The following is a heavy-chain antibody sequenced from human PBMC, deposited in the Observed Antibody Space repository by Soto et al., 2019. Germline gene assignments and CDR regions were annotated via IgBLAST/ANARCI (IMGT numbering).Heavy chain of an antibody. Sequence: EVQLVESGGGLVQPWGSLRLSCAASGFTVVDSYMNWVRQAPGQGLVWVSVIYSGGSTSYADSAKGRFAISRDNSKNTLDVQMNSLRAEDTAADYCARTSRPNCGDGTCYFDYWGQGTLVTVAS. CDR2: IYSGGST. CDR3: ARTSRPNCGDGTCYFDY. J-gene: IGHJ4*02. D-gene: IGHD2-15*01. V-gene: IGHV3-66*01. CDR1: GFTVVDSY.